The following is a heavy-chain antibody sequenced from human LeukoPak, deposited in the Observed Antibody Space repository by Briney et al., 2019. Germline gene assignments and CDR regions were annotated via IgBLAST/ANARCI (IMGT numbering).Heavy chain of an antibody. V-gene: IGHV1-2*02. CDR1: GYTFTSYG. CDR2: INPNSGGT. Sequence: ASLRVSCKASGYTFTSYGISWVRQAPGQGLEWMGWINPNSGGTNYAQKFQGRVTMTRDTSISTAYMELSRLRSDDTAVYYCARDSRRLYYYGSGSSFDYWGQGTLVTVSS. D-gene: IGHD3-10*01. J-gene: IGHJ4*02. CDR3: ARDSRRLYYYGSGSSFDY.